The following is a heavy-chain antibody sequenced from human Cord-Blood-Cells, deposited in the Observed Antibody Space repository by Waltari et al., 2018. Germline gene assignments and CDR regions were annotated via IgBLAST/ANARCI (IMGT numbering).Heavy chain of an antibody. CDR1: GGSFSGYY. CDR2: INHSGST. V-gene: IGHV4-34*01. J-gene: IGHJ4*02. Sequence: QVQLQQWGAGLLKPSETLSLTCAVYGGSFSGYYWSWIRQPPGKGLEWIGEINHSGSTNYNPSLKSRVTISVDTSKNQFSLKLSSVTAADTAVYYGARHWSGWCFDYWGQGTLVTVSS. CDR3: ARHWSGWCFDY. D-gene: IGHD6-19*01.